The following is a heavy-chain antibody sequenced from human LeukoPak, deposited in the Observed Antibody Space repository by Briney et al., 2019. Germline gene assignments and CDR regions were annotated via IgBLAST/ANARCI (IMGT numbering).Heavy chain of an antibody. J-gene: IGHJ4*02. CDR3: VREAAATLFDY. V-gene: IGHV3-21*01. Sequence: PGGSLRLSCAASGFTFSSYTMNWVHQAPGKGLEWVAAVSSSSRDIFYADSVKGRFSISRDNTHNSLSLRMNSLGAEDTAVYYCVREAAATLFDYWGQGTLVTVSS. D-gene: IGHD1-26*01. CDR2: VSSSSRDI. CDR1: GFTFSSYT.